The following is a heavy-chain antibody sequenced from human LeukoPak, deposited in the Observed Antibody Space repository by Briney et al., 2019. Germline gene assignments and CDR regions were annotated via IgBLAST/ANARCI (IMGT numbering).Heavy chain of an antibody. CDR3: ARGTAVAGLYYYYGMDV. CDR1: GGSFSGYY. J-gene: IGHJ6*02. V-gene: IGHV4-34*01. CDR2: INHSGST. Sequence: SETLSLTCAVYGGSFSGYYWSWIRQPPGKGLEWIGEINHSGSTNYNPSLKSRVTMSVDTSKNQFSLKLSSVTAADTAVYYCARGTAVAGLYYYYGMDVWGQGTTVTVSS. D-gene: IGHD6-19*01.